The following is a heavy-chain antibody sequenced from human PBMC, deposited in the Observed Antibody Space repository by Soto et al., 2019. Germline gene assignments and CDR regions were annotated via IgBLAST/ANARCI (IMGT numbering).Heavy chain of an antibody. D-gene: IGHD3-9*01. CDR1: GFTFSSYA. Sequence: EVQLLESGGGLVQPGGSLRLSCAASGFTFSSYAMSWVRQAPGRGREWVSVIRGSGGSTYYADPVKGRFTISRENSKNTLYLQMNRLRAEDTAVYYCAKGSGYDIWTGYYGMDGWGQGTTVTVSS. V-gene: IGHV3-23*01. J-gene: IGHJ6*02. CDR3: AKGSGYDIWTGYYGMDG. CDR2: IRGSGGST.